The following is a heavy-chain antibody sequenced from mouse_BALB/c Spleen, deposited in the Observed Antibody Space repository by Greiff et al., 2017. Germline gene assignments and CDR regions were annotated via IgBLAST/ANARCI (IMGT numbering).Heavy chain of an antibody. CDR3: AKHRGYYEDAMDY. D-gene: IGHD2-3*01. V-gene: IGHV2-6-5*01. Sequence: QVQLKESGPGLVAPSQSLSITCTVSGFSLTDYGVSWIRQPPGKGLEWLGVIWGGGSTYYYSALKSRLSISKDNSKSQVFLKMNSLQTDDTAMYYCAKHRGYYEDAMDYWGQGTSVTVSS. J-gene: IGHJ4*01. CDR2: IWGGGST. CDR1: GFSLTDYG.